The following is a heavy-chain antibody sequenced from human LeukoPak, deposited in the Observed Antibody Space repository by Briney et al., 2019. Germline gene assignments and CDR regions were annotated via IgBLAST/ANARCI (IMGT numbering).Heavy chain of an antibody. J-gene: IGHJ4*02. CDR1: GGSISSGGYY. V-gene: IGHV4-31*03. CDR2: ICYSGST. D-gene: IGHD2-15*01. CDR3: ARTEVVAATITHFDY. Sequence: SQTLSLTCTVSGGSISSGGYYWSWLRQHPGKGLEWIGYICYSGSTSYNPSLKSRVTITVDTSKNQFSLKLSSVTPADTAVYYCARTEVVAATITHFDYWGQETLVTVSS.